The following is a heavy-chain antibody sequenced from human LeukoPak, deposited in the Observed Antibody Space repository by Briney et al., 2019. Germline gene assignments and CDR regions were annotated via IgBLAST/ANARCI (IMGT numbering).Heavy chain of an antibody. CDR3: ARGRGGWPNYYYYMDV. CDR2: IYTSGST. D-gene: IGHD5-24*01. V-gene: IGHV4-61*02. J-gene: IGHJ6*03. Sequence: SETLSLTCTVSGGSISSGSYYWSWIQQPAGKGLEWIGRIYTSGSTNYNPSLKSRVTISVDTSKNQFSLKLSSVTAADTAVYYCARGRGGWPNYYYYMDVWGKGTTVTIS. CDR1: GGSISSGSYY.